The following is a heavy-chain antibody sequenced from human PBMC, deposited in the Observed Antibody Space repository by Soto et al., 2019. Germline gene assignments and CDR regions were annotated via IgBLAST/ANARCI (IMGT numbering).Heavy chain of an antibody. CDR1: GFTFSSYG. D-gene: IGHD4-17*01. CDR3: AKPTVGWYFDL. CDR2: ISGSGGST. V-gene: IGHV3-23*01. Sequence: EVQLLESGGGLVQPGGSLRLSCAASGFTFSSYGMNWVRQAPGKGLEWVSVISGSGGSTYYADAVKGRFTISRDNSKNTLYLQMNSLSAEDTAVYYCAKPTVGWYFDLWGRCTHVTVSS. J-gene: IGHJ2*01.